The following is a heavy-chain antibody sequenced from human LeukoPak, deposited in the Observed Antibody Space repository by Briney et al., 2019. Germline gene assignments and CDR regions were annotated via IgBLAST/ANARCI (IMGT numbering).Heavy chain of an antibody. CDR2: IRYDGSNK. J-gene: IGHJ4*02. D-gene: IGHD3-16*02. Sequence: GGSLRLSCAASGFTFSSYGMHWVRQAPGKGLEWVAFIRYDGSNKYYADSVKGRFTISRDNSKNTLYLQMNSLRAEDTAVYYCARTSRDVWGSYRAPFDYWGQGTLVTVSS. V-gene: IGHV3-30*02. CDR1: GFTFSSYG. CDR3: ARTSRDVWGSYRAPFDY.